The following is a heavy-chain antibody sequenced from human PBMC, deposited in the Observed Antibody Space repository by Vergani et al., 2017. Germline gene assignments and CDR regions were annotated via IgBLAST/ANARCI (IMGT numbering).Heavy chain of an antibody. J-gene: IGHJ4*02. V-gene: IGHV4-31*03. CDR3: ARMGGYDEGDAFRIGFFDS. Sequence: QVQLQESGPGRVKPSQTLSLTCSVSGDSISSGVYYWHWIRQHPGKGLEWIGYIYSTGSTHHNPSLRRRINMSVDTSKNQFSLKLNSVTAADTAMYYCARMGGYDEGDAFRIGFFDSWGPGTLVAVSS. CDR1: GDSISSGVYY. D-gene: IGHD3-22*01. CDR2: IYSTGST.